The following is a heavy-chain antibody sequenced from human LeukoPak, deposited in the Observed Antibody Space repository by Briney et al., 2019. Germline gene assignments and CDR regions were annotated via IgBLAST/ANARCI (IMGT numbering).Heavy chain of an antibody. Sequence: SETLSLTCTVSGGSISSYYWSWIRQPPGKGLEWIGRIYTGGSTNYNPSLKSRVTMSVDTSKNQFSLKLSSVTAADTAVYYCARDGVYSMGAFDIWGQGTMVTVSS. CDR1: GGSISSYY. D-gene: IGHD2-8*01. CDR3: ARDGVYSMGAFDI. CDR2: IYTGGST. J-gene: IGHJ3*02. V-gene: IGHV4-4*07.